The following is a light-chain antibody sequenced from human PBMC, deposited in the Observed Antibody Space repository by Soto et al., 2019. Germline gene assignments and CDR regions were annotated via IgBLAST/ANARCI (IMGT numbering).Light chain of an antibody. CDR2: EVS. J-gene: IGLJ1*01. V-gene: IGLV2-8*01. Sequence: QSVLTQPPSASGSPGQSVTISCTRTTSDVCGYNYVSWYQQHPGKAPKLMIYEVSERPSGVPDRFSGSKSSNTASLTVSGLQAEDEADYYCSSYAGSNNFVFGTGTKVTVL. CDR1: TSDVCGYNY. CDR3: SSYAGSNNFV.